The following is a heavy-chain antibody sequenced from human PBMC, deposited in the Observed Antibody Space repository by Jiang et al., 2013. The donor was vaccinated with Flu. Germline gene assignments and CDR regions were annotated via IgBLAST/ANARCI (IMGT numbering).Heavy chain of an antibody. Sequence: LLKPSETLSLTCAVYGGSFSGYYWSWIRQPPGKGLEWIGEINHSGSTNYNPSLKSRVTISVDTSKNQFSLKLSSVTAADTAVYYCARVEMVRGAGYWGQGTLVTVSS. V-gene: IGHV4-34*01. J-gene: IGHJ4*02. CDR2: INHSGST. CDR3: ARVEMVRGAGY. CDR1: GGSFSGYY. D-gene: IGHD3-10*01.